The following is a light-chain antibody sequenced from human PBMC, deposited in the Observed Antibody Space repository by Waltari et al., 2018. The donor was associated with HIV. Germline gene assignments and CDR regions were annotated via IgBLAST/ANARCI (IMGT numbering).Light chain of an antibody. J-gene: IGKJ2*01. CDR1: QSVRSN. Sequence: EIVMTQPPATLSVSPGERATLSCRASQSVRSNLAGYQQKPGQAPRLLIYGAATRATGIPLRFSGSGSGTDFSLTISSLQSEDFAIYYCQQYNNWPPYTFGQGTKLEIK. CDR3: QQYNNWPPYT. CDR2: GAA. V-gene: IGKV3-15*01.